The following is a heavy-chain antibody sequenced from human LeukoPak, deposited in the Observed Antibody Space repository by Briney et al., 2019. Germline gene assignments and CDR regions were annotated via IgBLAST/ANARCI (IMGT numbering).Heavy chain of an antibody. CDR1: GYTFTSYD. J-gene: IGHJ4*02. CDR3: AGGGVCSGGSCYWDN. Sequence: ASVKVSCKASGYTFTSYDINWVRQATGQGLEWMGWMNPNSGNTGYTQKLQGRVTMTRNTSISTAYMELSSLTSDDTAVYYCAGGGVCSGGSCYWDNWGQGTLVTVSS. V-gene: IGHV1-8*01. D-gene: IGHD2-15*01. CDR2: MNPNSGNT.